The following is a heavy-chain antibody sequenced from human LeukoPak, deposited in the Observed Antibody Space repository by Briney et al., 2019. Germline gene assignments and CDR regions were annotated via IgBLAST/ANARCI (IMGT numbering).Heavy chain of an antibody. D-gene: IGHD1-26*01. Sequence: SETLSLTCSVPGDSISSSGYYWGWIRQPPGKGLEWIGSMYYGGNTYYNASLKSRVTISVDTSKNLFSLKLNSVTAADTGVYYCARSKNGKCDYWGQGTLVTVSS. CDR2: MYYGGNT. V-gene: IGHV4-39*07. J-gene: IGHJ4*02. CDR3: ARSKNGKCDY. CDR1: GDSISSSGYY.